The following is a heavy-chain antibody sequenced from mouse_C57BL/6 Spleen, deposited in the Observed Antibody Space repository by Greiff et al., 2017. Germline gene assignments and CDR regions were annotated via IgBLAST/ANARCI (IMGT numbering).Heavy chain of an antibody. V-gene: IGHV1-50*01. CDR1: GYTFTSYW. D-gene: IGHD2-1*01. J-gene: IGHJ1*03. CDR3: ARRIYYGNYWYFDV. Sequence: VQLQQPGAELVKPGASVKLSCKASGYTFTSYWMQWVKQRPGQGLEWIGEIDPSDSYTNYNQKFKGKATLTVDTSSSTAYMQLSSLTSEDSAVYYCARRIYYGNYWYFDVWGTGTTVTVSS. CDR2: IDPSDSYT.